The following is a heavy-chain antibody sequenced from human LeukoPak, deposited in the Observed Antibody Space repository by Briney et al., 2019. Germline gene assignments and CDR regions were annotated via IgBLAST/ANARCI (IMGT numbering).Heavy chain of an antibody. CDR1: GCTFSSYA. J-gene: IGHJ4*02. D-gene: IGHD5-12*01. Sequence: PGRSLRLSCAASGCTFSSYAMHWVRQAPGKGLEWVSVISYDGSKKYNGDSVKGIFTISSDTSKTPMYLQMNSLRGEDTAVYYCAKDLDIEATMVLDSWGQGALVTVSS. CDR2: ISYDGSKK. CDR3: AKDLDIEATMVLDS. V-gene: IGHV3-30*18.